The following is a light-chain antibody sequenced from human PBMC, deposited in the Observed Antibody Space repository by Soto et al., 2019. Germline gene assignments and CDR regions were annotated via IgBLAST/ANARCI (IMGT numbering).Light chain of an antibody. CDR3: SSYTTTSSVI. J-gene: IGLJ2*01. Sequence: QPVLTQPPSVSGSPGQSVTIPCTGTSSDIGIYNRVSWYRQSPGTAPRLLIYEVSHRPSGVPGRFSGSKSGSTASLTISGLRPEDEADYYCSSYTTTSSVIFGGGTKLTVL. CDR2: EVS. CDR1: SSDIGIYNR. V-gene: IGLV2-18*02.